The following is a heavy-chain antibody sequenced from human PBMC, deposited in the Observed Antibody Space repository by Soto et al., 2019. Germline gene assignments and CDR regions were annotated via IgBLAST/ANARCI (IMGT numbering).Heavy chain of an antibody. J-gene: IGHJ4*02. CDR2: IYWNDDA. D-gene: IGHD5-12*01. CDR3: VHDAKGGYIGYDPFDY. V-gene: IGHV2-5*04. Sequence: SGPTLVNPTQTLTLTCTVSGFSVSANKGGVGWIRQPPGQALEWLALIYWNDDARYSPSLKNRLIISKDTSKNQVVLTMTNVDPVDTGTYHCVHDAKGGYIGYDPFDYWGPGTQVTVSS. CDR1: GFSVSANKGG.